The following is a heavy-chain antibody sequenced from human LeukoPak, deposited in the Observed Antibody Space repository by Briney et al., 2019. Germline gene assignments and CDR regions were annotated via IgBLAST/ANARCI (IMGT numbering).Heavy chain of an antibody. CDR2: INSDGSST. CDR3: ARGTTTPTG. Sequence: GGSLRLSCAASGFTFSSYWMHWVRHAPGKGLVWVSRINSDGSSTDCADSVKGRFTISRDNAKNTLYLQMNSLRVEDTVVYYCARGTTTPTGWGQGTLVTVSS. D-gene: IGHD2/OR15-2a*01. CDR1: GFTFSSYW. J-gene: IGHJ4*02. V-gene: IGHV3-74*01.